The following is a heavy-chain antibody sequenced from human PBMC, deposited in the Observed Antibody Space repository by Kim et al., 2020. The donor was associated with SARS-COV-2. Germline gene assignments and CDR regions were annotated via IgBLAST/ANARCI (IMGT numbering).Heavy chain of an antibody. Sequence: GGSLRLSCAASGFTFSSYAMTWVRQAPGKGLEWVSINRIYGGSTDYADSVKGRFTISRDNSKNTLYLQMNSLRVEDTAVYYCVPGGMLRGLIDFDCWGQGTLVTVSS. CDR2: NRIYGGST. V-gene: IGHV3-23*01. CDR1: GFTFSSYA. CDR3: VPGGMLRGLIDFDC. D-gene: IGHD3-10*01. J-gene: IGHJ4*02.